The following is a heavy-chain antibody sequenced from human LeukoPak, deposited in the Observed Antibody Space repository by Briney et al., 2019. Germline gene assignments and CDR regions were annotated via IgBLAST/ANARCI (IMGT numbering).Heavy chain of an antibody. J-gene: IGHJ6*03. Sequence: SETLSLTCTVSGGSISSYYWSWIRQPAGKGLEWIGRIYTSGSTNYNPSLKSRGTMSVDTSKNQFSLKLSSVTAADTAVYYCARVGLAAAGPYYYYYMDVWGKGTTVTVSS. D-gene: IGHD6-13*01. CDR1: GGSISSYY. CDR3: ARVGLAAAGPYYYYYMDV. CDR2: IYTSGST. V-gene: IGHV4-4*07.